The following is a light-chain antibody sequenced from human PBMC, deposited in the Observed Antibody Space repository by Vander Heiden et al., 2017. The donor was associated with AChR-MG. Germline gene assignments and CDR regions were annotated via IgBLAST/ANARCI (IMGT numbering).Light chain of an antibody. J-gene: IGLJ3*02. CDR1: SSDVGCYNL. Sequence: QSALTQPASVSGSPGQSITISCTGSSSDVGCYNLVSWHQQHPGKAPQLMIYEVSKWPSGVSNRFSGSKSGNTASLTISGLQAEDEADYYCSSYAGSGTWVFGGGTRLTVL. CDR3: SSYAGSGTWV. V-gene: IGLV2-23*02. CDR2: EVS.